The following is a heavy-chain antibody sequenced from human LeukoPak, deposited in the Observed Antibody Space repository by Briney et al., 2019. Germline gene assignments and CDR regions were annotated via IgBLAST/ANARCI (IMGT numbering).Heavy chain of an antibody. CDR2: IWYDGSNK. V-gene: IGHV3-33*01. CDR3: ARDMAPYDFWSGPRGMDV. D-gene: IGHD3-3*01. J-gene: IGHJ6*02. Sequence: GGSLRLSCAASGFTFSSYGMHWVRQAPGKGLEWVAVIWYDGSNKYYADSVKGRFTISRDNSKNTLYLQMNSLRAEDTAVYYCARDMAPYDFWSGPRGMDVWGQGTTVTVSS. CDR1: GFTFSSYG.